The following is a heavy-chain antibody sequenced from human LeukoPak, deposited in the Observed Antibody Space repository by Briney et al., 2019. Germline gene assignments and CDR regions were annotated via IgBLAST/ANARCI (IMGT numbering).Heavy chain of an antibody. CDR3: ARELPREVTLDY. V-gene: IGHV3-74*01. D-gene: IGHD2-21*02. CDR1: GFTFISYE. CDR2: INTDGGRT. Sequence: PGGSLRLSCAASGFTFISYEMQWVRQAPGKGLVWVSRINTDGGRTSYADSVKGRFTISRDNAKNTPYLQMNSLRAEDTAVYYCARELPREVTLDYWGQGTLVTVSS. J-gene: IGHJ4*02.